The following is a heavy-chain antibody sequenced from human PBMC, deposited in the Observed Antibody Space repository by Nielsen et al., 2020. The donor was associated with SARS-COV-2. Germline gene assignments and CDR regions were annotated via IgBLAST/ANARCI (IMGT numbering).Heavy chain of an antibody. Sequence: GESLNISRKGSGYSFTSYLIGWVRQMPGKGLGWMGIIHPGDSDTRYSPSFQGQVTISADKSISTAYLQWSSLKASDTAMYYCARLNAGGSPDAFDIWGQGTMVTVSS. CDR3: ARLNAGGSPDAFDI. V-gene: IGHV5-51*01. CDR1: GYSFTSYL. CDR2: IHPGDSDT. J-gene: IGHJ3*02. D-gene: IGHD2-2*01.